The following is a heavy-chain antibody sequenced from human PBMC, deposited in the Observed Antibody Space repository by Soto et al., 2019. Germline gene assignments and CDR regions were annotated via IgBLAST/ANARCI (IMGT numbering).Heavy chain of an antibody. CDR1: GFTFSGYT. J-gene: IGHJ6*02. D-gene: IGHD3-9*01. CDR3: ARAPPGGASITIYGMDV. V-gene: IGHV3-74*01. Sequence: GGSLRLSCAASGFTFSGYTMNWVRQAPGKGLVWVSRINSDGSSTSYADSVKGRFTISRDNAKNTLYLQMNSLRAEDTAVYYCARAPPGGASITIYGMDVWGQGTTVTVS. CDR2: INSDGSST.